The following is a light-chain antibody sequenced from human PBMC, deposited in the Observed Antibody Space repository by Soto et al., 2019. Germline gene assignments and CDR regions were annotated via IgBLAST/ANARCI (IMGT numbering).Light chain of an antibody. CDR3: CSYAGSYTFV. J-gene: IGLJ2*01. V-gene: IGLV2-11*01. Sequence: QSVLTQPRSVSGSPGQSVTISCTGTRSDVGGYNYVSWYQHHPGKAPQLMIYDVNERPSGVPDRFSGSKSGNTASLTISGLQAEDEADYYCCSYAGSYTFVFGGGTKLTVL. CDR2: DVN. CDR1: RSDVGGYNY.